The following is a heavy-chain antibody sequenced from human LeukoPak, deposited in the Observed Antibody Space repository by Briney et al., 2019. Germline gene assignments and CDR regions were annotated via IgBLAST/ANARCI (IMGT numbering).Heavy chain of an antibody. V-gene: IGHV3-66*02. Sequence: GGSLRLSCAASGFTVSSNYMSWVRQAPGKGLEWVSIIYSGGSTYYADSVKGRFTISRDNSKNTLHLQMNSLRAEDTAVYYCARENTFEGLVDYWGQGTLVTVSS. CDR3: ARENTFEGLVDY. CDR2: IYSGGST. J-gene: IGHJ4*02. CDR1: GFTVSSNY. D-gene: IGHD2/OR15-2a*01.